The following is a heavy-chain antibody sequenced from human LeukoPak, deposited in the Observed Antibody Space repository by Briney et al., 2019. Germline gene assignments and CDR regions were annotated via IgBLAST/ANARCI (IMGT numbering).Heavy chain of an antibody. D-gene: IGHD3-10*01. Sequence: GGSLRLSCAASGFTFSSYGMHWVRQAPGKGLERVAVISYDGSNKYYADSVKGRFTISRDNSKNTLYLQMNSLRAEDTAVYYCAKGGTLWFGELSNYFDYWGQGTLVTVSS. CDR1: GFTFSSYG. CDR3: AKGGTLWFGELSNYFDY. CDR2: ISYDGSNK. J-gene: IGHJ4*02. V-gene: IGHV3-30*18.